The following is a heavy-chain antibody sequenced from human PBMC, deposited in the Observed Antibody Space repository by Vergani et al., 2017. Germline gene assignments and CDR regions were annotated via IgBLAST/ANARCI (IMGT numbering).Heavy chain of an antibody. V-gene: IGHV3-33*01. CDR2: IWYDGSNK. CDR3: ERDRRRLVVAATGNWFDP. Sequence: QVQLVESGGGVVQPGRSMRLSCAASGFTFSSYGMHWVRQAPGKGLEWVAGIWYDGSNKYYADSVKGRFTISRDNSKNTLYLQMNSLRAEDTAVYYCERDRRRLVVAATGNWFDPWGQGTLVTVSS. J-gene: IGHJ5*02. D-gene: IGHD2-15*01. CDR1: GFTFSSYG.